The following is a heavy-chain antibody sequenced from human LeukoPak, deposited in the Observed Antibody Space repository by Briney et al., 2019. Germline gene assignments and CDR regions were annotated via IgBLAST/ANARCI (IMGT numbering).Heavy chain of an antibody. Sequence: GGSLRLSCAASGFTFSNYAMNWVRQAPGKGLEGVSGISGSGNRTYYADSVKGRFTISRDNSKNTLYLQMNSLRAEDTAVYYCAKDPIAVAGNNYYRMDVWGQGPTVSVSS. CDR2: ISGSGNRT. V-gene: IGHV3-23*01. CDR1: GFTFSNYA. CDR3: AKDPIAVAGNNYYRMDV. D-gene: IGHD6-19*01. J-gene: IGHJ6*02.